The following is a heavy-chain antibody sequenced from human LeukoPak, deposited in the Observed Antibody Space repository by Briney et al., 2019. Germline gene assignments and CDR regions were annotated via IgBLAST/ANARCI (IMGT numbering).Heavy chain of an antibody. Sequence: ASVKVSCKASGYTSTSYGISWVRQAPGRGLEWMGWISGYYGNTDSAQNLQGRVTMTRDTSTSTAYMELRSLTSDDTAVYYCARRGPVGGGWGFDYWGQGTLVTVSS. V-gene: IGHV1-18*01. J-gene: IGHJ4*02. D-gene: IGHD6-19*01. CDR3: ARRGPVGGGWGFDY. CDR1: GYTSTSYG. CDR2: ISGYYGNT.